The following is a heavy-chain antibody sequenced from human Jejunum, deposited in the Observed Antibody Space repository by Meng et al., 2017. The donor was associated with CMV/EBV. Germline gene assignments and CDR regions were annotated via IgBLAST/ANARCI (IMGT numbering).Heavy chain of an antibody. CDR3: ARDPPSRFDDTFDV. J-gene: IGHJ3*01. CDR2: MNPNSGNT. V-gene: IGHV1-8*01. CDR1: AYTFIIND. D-gene: IGHD3-3*01. Sequence: SAYTFIINDINWGRQATEQRLEWMGWMNPNSGNTGYAQNFQGRVTITRNTSINTAYMELSSLRSEDTAVYYCARDPPSRFDDTFDVWGQGTMVTVSS.